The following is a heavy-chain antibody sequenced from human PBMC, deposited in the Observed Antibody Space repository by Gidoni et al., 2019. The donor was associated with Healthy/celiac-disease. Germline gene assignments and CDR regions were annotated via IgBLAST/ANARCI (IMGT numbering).Heavy chain of an antibody. D-gene: IGHD3-3*01. V-gene: IGHV4-31*01. Sequence: QVQLQESGTGLVKPSQTLSLTCTVSGGSISSGGYYWSWIRQHPGKGLEWIGYIDYSGGPYYNPSLKSLVTISVDTSKNQFSLKLSSVTAADTAVYYCARAYDFWSGYYSNWFDPWGQGTLVTVSS. CDR1: GGSISSGGYY. J-gene: IGHJ5*02. CDR3: ARAYDFWSGYYSNWFDP. CDR2: IDYSGGP.